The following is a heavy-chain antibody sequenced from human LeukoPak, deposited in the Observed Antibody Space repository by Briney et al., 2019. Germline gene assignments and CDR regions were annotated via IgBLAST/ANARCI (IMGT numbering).Heavy chain of an antibody. CDR2: ISSSGSTI. Sequence: PGGSLRLSCAASGFTFSDYYMSWIRQAPGKGLEWVAYISSSGSTIYYADSVKGRFTISRDNAKNSLYLQMNSLRAEDTAVYYCARDYSPYYYGSGSYDRFDPWGQGTLVTVSS. D-gene: IGHD3-10*01. CDR1: GFTFSDYY. J-gene: IGHJ5*02. V-gene: IGHV3-11*01. CDR3: ARDYSPYYYGSGSYDRFDP.